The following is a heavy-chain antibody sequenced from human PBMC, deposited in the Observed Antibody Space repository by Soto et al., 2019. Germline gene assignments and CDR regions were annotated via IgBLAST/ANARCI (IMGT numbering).Heavy chain of an antibody. CDR1: GYTFTSYY. CDR3: AREGVDTAMVTGLTNEY. J-gene: IGHJ4*02. V-gene: IGHV1-46*01. D-gene: IGHD5-18*01. CDR2: INPSGGST. Sequence: GASVKVSCKAPGYTFTSYYMHWVRQAPGQGLEWMGIINPSGGSTSYAQKFQGRVTMTRNTSTSTVYMELSSLRSEDTAVYYCAREGVDTAMVTGLTNEYWGQGTRVNVSS.